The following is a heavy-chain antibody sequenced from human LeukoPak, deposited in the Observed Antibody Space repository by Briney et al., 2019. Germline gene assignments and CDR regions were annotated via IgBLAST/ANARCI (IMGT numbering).Heavy chain of an antibody. J-gene: IGHJ6*03. D-gene: IGHD5-18*01. CDR2: IYYSGST. CDR1: GGSISSYY. CDR3: ARVGYSYGESYYYYYYMDV. Sequence: SETLSLTCTVSGGSISSYYWSWIRQPPGKGLEWHGYIYYSGSTNYNPSLKSRVTISVDTSKNQFSLKLSSVTAADTAVYYCARVGYSYGESYYYYYYMDVWGKGTTVTVSS. V-gene: IGHV4-59*01.